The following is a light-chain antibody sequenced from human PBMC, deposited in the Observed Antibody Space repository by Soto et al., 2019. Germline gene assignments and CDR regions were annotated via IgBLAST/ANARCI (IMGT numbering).Light chain of an antibody. J-gene: IGKJ1*01. CDR3: QQYNNWAPRT. Sequence: EIVMTQSPATLSVSPGGRATLSCRASQSISDTLAWYQQKPGQAPRLLIHGASTRATGFPARFSGSGSGTDFTLTISSLQSEDFAVYYCQQYNNWAPRTFGQGTKVEIK. CDR2: GAS. CDR1: QSISDT. V-gene: IGKV3-15*01.